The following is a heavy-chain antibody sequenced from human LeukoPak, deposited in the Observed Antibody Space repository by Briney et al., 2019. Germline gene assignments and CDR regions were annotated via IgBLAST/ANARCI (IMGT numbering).Heavy chain of an antibody. CDR3: ARAPRGESDAASGFYGMDV. V-gene: IGHV4-59*01. Sequence: PSETLSLTCSVSGGSISTYYWTWIRQTPGKGLEWIGYSHYSGSTNYNPSLKSRVTISVDTSKNQVSLKLNSVTAADTAIYYCARAPRGESDAASGFYGMDVWGQGTTVTVSS. CDR2: SHYSGST. CDR1: GGSISTYY. J-gene: IGHJ6*02. D-gene: IGHD3-22*01.